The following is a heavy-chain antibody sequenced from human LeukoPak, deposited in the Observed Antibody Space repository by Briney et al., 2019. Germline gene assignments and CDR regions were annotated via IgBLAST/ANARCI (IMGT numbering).Heavy chain of an antibody. Sequence: GGSLRLSCAASGFTFSSYAMHWVRQAPGKGLEWVAVISYDGSNKYYADSVKGRFTISRDNSKNTLYLQTNSLRAEDTAVYYCARQVDTAMADYYYYYGMDVWGQGTTVTVSS. J-gene: IGHJ6*02. CDR1: GFTFSSYA. D-gene: IGHD5-18*01. V-gene: IGHV3-30-3*01. CDR2: ISYDGSNK. CDR3: ARQVDTAMADYYYYYGMDV.